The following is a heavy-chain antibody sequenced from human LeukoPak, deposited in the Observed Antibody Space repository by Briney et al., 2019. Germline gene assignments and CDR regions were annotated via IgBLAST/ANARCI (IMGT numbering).Heavy chain of an antibody. CDR2: ICGSGGCT. J-gene: IGHJ4*02. Sequence: PGGSLRLSCAASGFTFNTYAIYWVRQAPGKGLEWVSGICGSGGCTYYADSVKGRFTIPRDNSKNTVYLQMNSLTADDTAVYYCAKTTVGYSSGRYPGWPADCWGQGTLATVSP. V-gene: IGHV3-23*01. CDR3: AKTTVGYSSGRYPGWPADC. D-gene: IGHD6-19*01. CDR1: GFTFNTYA.